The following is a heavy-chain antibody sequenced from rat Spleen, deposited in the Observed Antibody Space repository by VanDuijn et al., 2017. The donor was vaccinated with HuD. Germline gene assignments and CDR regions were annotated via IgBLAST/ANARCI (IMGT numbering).Heavy chain of an antibody. D-gene: IGHD1-10*01. CDR1: PYSILRRFR. Sequence: VQLQESGPGLVKASQSFSLTCSVPPYSILRRFRWNWIRKFPGDKLEWMGHINSAGTTNHNPSLKSRISITRDTSENQFFLQVNSVNSGDTATYYCARSRYNNYVMDAWGQGVSVTVSA. V-gene: IGHV3-3*01. CDR2: INSAGTT. CDR3: ARSRYNNYVMDA. J-gene: IGHJ4*01.